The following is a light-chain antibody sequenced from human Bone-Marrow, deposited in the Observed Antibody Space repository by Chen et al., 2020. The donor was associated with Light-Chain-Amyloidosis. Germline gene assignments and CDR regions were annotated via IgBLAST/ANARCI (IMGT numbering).Light chain of an antibody. CDR1: SSDVGGDNH. CDR3: SSYTITNTLV. CDR2: EVT. V-gene: IGLV2-14*01. Sequence: QSALTQPASVSGCPRPSITIPCTGTSSDVGGDNHVPLYQQHPDKAPKLMIYEVTNRPSWVPDRFSGSKSDNTASLTISGLQNEDEADYFCSSYTITNTLVFGSGTRVTVL. J-gene: IGLJ1*01.